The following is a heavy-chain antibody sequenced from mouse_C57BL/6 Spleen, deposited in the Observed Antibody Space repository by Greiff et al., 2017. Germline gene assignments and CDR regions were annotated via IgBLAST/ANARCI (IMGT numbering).Heavy chain of an antibody. CDR3: ARSSYGSSYWYFDV. J-gene: IGHJ1*03. V-gene: IGHV1-82*01. CDR2: IYPGDGDT. Sequence: VQLVESGPELVKPGASVKISCKASGYAFSSSWMNWVKQRPGKGLEWIGRIYPGDGDTNYNGKFKGKATLTADKSSSTAYMQLSSLTSEDSAVYFCARSSYGSSYWYFDVWGTGTTVTVSS. D-gene: IGHD1-1*01. CDR1: GYAFSSSW.